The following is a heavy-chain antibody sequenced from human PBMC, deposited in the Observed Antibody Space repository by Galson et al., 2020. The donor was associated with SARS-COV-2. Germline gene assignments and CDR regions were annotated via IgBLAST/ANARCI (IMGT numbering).Heavy chain of an antibody. D-gene: IGHD4-17*01. CDR3: ARLHYGEYAPAAFDI. CDR1: GTSISSGSYS. V-gene: IGHV4-30-2*01. CDR2: ISHSGGT. J-gene: IGHJ3*02. Sequence: SQTLSLTCAVSGTSISSGSYSWNWIRQPPGKGLEWIGYISHSGGTYYNPSLKSRFTISGDRSKNQFSLRLSSVTAADTAVYYCARLHYGEYAPAAFDIWGPGTRVTVAS.